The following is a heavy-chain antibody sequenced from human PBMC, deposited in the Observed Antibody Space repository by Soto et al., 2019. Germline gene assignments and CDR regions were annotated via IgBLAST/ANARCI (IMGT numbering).Heavy chain of an antibody. CDR3: ARDRGRVVWSPAYGMDV. CDR1: GGSISSGDYY. J-gene: IGHJ6*02. D-gene: IGHD2-15*01. V-gene: IGHV4-30-4*01. CDR2: IYYSGST. Sequence: QVQLQESGPGLVKPSQTLSLTCTVSGGSISSGDYYWSWIRQPPGKGLEWIGYIYYSGSTYYNPSLKSRVTISVDTSKNQFSLKLSSVTAADTAVYYCARDRGRVVWSPAYGMDVWGQGTTVTVSS.